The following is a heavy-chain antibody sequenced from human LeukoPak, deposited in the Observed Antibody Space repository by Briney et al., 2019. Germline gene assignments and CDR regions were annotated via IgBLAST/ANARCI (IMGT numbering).Heavy chain of an antibody. CDR2: IYHSGST. CDR1: GYSSSSGYY. J-gene: IGHJ6*03. CDR3: ARGVSEYYYCYYMDV. Sequence: SENLSRTCTVSGYSSSSGYYWGWIRQPPGKGMEWIGSIYHSGSTYYNPSLKSRVTISVDTSKNQFSLKLSSVTAADTAVYYCARGVSEYYYCYYMDVWGKGTTVTVSS. V-gene: IGHV4-38-2*02.